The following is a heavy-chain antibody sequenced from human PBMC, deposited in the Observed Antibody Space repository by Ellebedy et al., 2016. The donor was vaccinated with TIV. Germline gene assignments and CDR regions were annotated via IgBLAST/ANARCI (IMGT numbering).Heavy chain of an antibody. CDR2: ISTSSSHT. CDR3: ARRSRGPSYYFDY. J-gene: IGHJ4*02. Sequence: GESLKISCAASGFSFSDHYMSWIRQAPGKGLEWISFISTSSSHTNYADSVKGRFTISRDNARNSLYLQMNSLRAEDTAVYYCARRSRGPSYYFDYWGQGALVTVSS. D-gene: IGHD3-10*01. CDR1: GFSFSDHY. V-gene: IGHV3-11*06.